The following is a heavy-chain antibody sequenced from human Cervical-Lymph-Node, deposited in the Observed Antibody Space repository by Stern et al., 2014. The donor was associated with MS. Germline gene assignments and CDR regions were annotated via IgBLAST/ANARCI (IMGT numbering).Heavy chain of an antibody. CDR1: GFTFSNYG. Sequence: MQLVESGGGVVQPGTSLRLSCAVSGFTFSNYGMHWVRQAPGKGLEWVAGISYDADVKFYADSVKRRFTISRDTPKNTMYLQLNSLKVEDTAVYFCAKKSVGTTGTTTAFDYWGQGTLVTVSS. J-gene: IGHJ4*02. V-gene: IGHV3-30*18. CDR3: AKKSVGTTGTTTAFDY. D-gene: IGHD1-1*01. CDR2: ISYDADVK.